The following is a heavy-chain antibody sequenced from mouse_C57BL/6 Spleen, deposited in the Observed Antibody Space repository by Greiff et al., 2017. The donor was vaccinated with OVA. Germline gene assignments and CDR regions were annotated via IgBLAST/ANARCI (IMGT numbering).Heavy chain of an antibody. CDR3: ARSGDYDGDWYFDV. CDR1: GYTFTSYG. Sequence: VKLMESGAELARPGASVKLSCKASGYTFTSYGISWVKQRTGQGLEWIGEIYPRSGNTYYNEKFKGKATLTADKSSSTAYMELRSLTSEDSAVYFCARSGDYDGDWYFDVWGTGTTVTVSS. V-gene: IGHV1-81*01. D-gene: IGHD2-4*01. J-gene: IGHJ1*03. CDR2: IYPRSGNT.